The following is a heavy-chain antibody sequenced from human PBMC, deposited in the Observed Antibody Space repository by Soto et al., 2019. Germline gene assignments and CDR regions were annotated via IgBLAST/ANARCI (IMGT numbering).Heavy chain of an antibody. CDR1: GFSFSAYS. D-gene: IGHD2-15*01. J-gene: IGHJ4*02. V-gene: IGHV3-23*03. CDR2: IDLSGTTT. CDR3: TKDRVPDGIYSFDY. Sequence: PGGSLRLSCAASGFSFSAYSMNWVRQTPGRGLGWVSFIDLSGTTTYYRDSVKGRFTIFKDKSRNTVYLQMRSLTVEDAAIYYCTKDRVPDGIYSFDYWGQGALVTVSS.